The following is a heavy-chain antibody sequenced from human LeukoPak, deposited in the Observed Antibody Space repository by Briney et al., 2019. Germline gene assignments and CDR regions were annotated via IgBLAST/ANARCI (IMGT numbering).Heavy chain of an antibody. CDR1: GVSISSSNSY. CDR3: ASPRGYYDILTGYRHAFDI. Sequence: SETLSLTCTVSGVSISSSNSYWGWIRQPPGKGLEWIGEINHSGSTNYNPSLKSRVTISVDTSKNQFSLKLSSVTAADTAVYYCASPRGYYDILTGYRHAFDIWGQGTMVTVSS. J-gene: IGHJ3*02. V-gene: IGHV4-39*07. CDR2: INHSGST. D-gene: IGHD3-9*01.